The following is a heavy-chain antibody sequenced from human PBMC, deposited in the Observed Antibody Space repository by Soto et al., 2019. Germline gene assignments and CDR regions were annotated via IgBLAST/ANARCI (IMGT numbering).Heavy chain of an antibody. V-gene: IGHV3-23*01. CDR2: ISGSGGST. CDR1: GFTFSSYA. Sequence: EVQLLEPGGGLVQPGGSLRLSCAASGFTFSSYAMSWVRQAPGKGLEWVSAISGSGGSTFYADSVKGRFTIARDTSKNTRFLQRNSLRAEDTAVYYCAKDRGRGYDWFDSWGQGTLVTVSS. D-gene: IGHD2-2*01. J-gene: IGHJ5*01. CDR3: AKDRGRGYDWFDS.